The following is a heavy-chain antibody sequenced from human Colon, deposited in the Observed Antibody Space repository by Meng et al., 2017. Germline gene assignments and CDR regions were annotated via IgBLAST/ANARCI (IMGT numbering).Heavy chain of an antibody. CDR2: IYYSGST. CDR1: GDSFNSPDYY. D-gene: IGHD1-26*01. V-gene: IGHV4-30-4*01. J-gene: IGHJ4*02. Sequence: QGQSQESGPVLVKPSQTLSLTCTVSGDSFNSPDYYWSWIRQPPEKGLEWIGYIYYSGSTYYNPSLKSRVSISGDTSNKQFSLKLTSVTAADTAVYYCARSPYSGSALPFFDYWGQGSLVTVSS. CDR3: ARSPYSGSALPFFDY.